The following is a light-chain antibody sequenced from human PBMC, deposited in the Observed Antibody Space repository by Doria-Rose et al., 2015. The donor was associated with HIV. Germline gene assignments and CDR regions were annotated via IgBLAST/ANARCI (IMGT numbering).Light chain of an antibody. J-gene: IGKJ3*01. V-gene: IGKV4-1*01. CDR1: QSLLYTSKNY. CDR3: QQYYDTPS. CDR2: WAS. Sequence: TQSPESLGMSLGERATLNCKSNQSLLYTSKNYLAWYQQNPGQPPKLLIYWASTRQSGVPARFSGSGSGTDFTLTISSLEAEDVAVYYCQQYYDTPSFGPGTTVDIQ.